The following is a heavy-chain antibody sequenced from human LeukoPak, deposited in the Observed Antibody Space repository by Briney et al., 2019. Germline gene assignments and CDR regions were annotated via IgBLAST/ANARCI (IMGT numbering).Heavy chain of an antibody. V-gene: IGHV4-4*02. J-gene: IGHJ6*02. Sequence: PSETLSLTCAVSGGSISSSNWWSWVRQPPGKGLEWIGEIYHSGSTNYNPSLKSRVTISVDKSKNQFSLKLSSVTAADTAVYYCARTLDHYDSSGYHPSYYGMDVWGQGTTVTVSS. CDR3: ARTLDHYDSSGYHPSYYGMDV. CDR2: IYHSGST. D-gene: IGHD3-22*01. CDR1: GGSISSSNW.